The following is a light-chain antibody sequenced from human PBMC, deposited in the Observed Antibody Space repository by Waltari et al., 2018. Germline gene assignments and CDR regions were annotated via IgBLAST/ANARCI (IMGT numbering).Light chain of an antibody. CDR2: GAV. V-gene: IGKV3-20*01. CDR1: QNLTNNF. J-gene: IGKJ2*01. CDR3: QQYGTSPYT. Sequence: IVLTPSPQPVSLSPGGKAGLSCRASQNLTNNFLALHQQRPGQPPGLLIHGAVRRATGVSDRFSGSGSGTDFTLTISRLETEDSAVYYCQQYGTSPYTFGQGTKVEIK.